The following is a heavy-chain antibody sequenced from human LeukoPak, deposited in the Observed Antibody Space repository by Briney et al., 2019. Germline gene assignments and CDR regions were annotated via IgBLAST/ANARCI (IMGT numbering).Heavy chain of an antibody. Sequence: GGSLRLSCAASGFTFSSYSMNWVRQAPGKGLEWVSYISSSSSYIYYADSVKGRFTISRDNAKNSLYLQMNSLRAEDTAVYYCARHVVAVGFDYWGQGTLVTVSS. V-gene: IGHV3-21*01. CDR1: GFTFSSYS. D-gene: IGHD3-22*01. J-gene: IGHJ4*02. CDR3: ARHVVAVGFDY. CDR2: ISSSSSYI.